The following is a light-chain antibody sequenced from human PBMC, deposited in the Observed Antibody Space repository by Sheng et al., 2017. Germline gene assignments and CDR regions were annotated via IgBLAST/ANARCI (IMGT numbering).Light chain of an antibody. CDR2: GAS. CDR1: QSVSSSY. Sequence: EIVLTQSPGTLSLSPGERATLSCRASQSVSSSYLAWYQQKPGQAPRLLIHGASSRATGIPDRFSGSGSGTDFTLTISSLQSEDFAVYYCQQYNNWPLTFGGGTKVEIK. J-gene: IGKJ4*01. V-gene: IGKV3-20*01. CDR3: QQYNNWPLT.